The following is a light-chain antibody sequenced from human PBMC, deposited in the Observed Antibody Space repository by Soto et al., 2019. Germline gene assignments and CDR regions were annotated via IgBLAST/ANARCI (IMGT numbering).Light chain of an antibody. Sequence: VLTQSRARLSFSPGERATLSCRISQSVSNDLAWYQQKPGQAPRLLICDASKRATGIPARFSGSGSGTDFTLTISSLEPEDFAVYYCQQRSNWPRLTFCGGTKV. CDR1: QSVSND. J-gene: IGKJ4*01. CDR3: QQRSNWPRLT. V-gene: IGKV3-11*01. CDR2: DAS.